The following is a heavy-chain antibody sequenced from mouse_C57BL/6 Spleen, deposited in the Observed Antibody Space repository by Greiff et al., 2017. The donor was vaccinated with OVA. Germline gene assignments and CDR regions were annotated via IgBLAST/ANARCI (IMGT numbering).Heavy chain of an antibody. Sequence: QVQLQQPGAELVKPGASVKLSCKASGYTFTSYWMQWVKQRPGQGLEWIGEIDPSDSYTNYNQKFKGKATLTVATSSSTAYMQLSSLTSEDSAVDYCARTSDYSNPWFAYWGQGTLVTVSA. CDR1: GYTFTSYW. J-gene: IGHJ3*01. CDR3: ARTSDYSNPWFAY. V-gene: IGHV1-50*01. D-gene: IGHD2-5*01. CDR2: IDPSDSYT.